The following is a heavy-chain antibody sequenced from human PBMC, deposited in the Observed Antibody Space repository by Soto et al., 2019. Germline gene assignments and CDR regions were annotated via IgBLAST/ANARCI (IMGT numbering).Heavy chain of an antibody. Sequence: GGSLRLSCAASGFTFSSYAMHWVRQAPGKGLEYVSAISSNGGRTYYANSVKGRFTISRDNSKNRLYLQMGSLRAEDMAVYYCARERGHYDILTGSIDYWGQGTLVTVSS. V-gene: IGHV3-64*01. D-gene: IGHD3-9*01. CDR2: ISSNGGRT. CDR3: ARERGHYDILTGSIDY. CDR1: GFTFSSYA. J-gene: IGHJ4*02.